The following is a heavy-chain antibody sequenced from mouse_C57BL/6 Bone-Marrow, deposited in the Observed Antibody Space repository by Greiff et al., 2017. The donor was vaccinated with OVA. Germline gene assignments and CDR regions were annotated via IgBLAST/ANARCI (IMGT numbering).Heavy chain of an antibody. CDR1: GFTFSDYG. Sequence: DVKLVESGGGLVKPGGSLKLSCAASGFTFSDYGMHWVRQAPEKGLEWVAYISSGSSTIYYADTVKGRFTISRDNAKNTLFLQMTSLRSEDTAMYYCARGEVWLRRDWYFDVWGTGTTVTVSS. D-gene: IGHD2-2*01. CDR2: ISSGSSTI. J-gene: IGHJ1*03. V-gene: IGHV5-17*01. CDR3: ARGEVWLRRDWYFDV.